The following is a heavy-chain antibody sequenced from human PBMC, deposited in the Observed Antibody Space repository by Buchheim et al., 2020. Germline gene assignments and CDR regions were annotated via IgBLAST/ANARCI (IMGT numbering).Heavy chain of an antibody. CDR3: AKAFSGWTRGLDGMDV. CDR1: GFTFSSYA. Sequence: EVQLLESGGGLVQPGGSLRLSCAASGFTFSSYAMSWVRQAPGKGLEWVSAISGGGGSTYYADSVKGRFTISRDNSNNTLYLQMNSLRAEDTAVYYCAKAFSGWTRGLDGMDVWGQGTT. V-gene: IGHV3-23*01. D-gene: IGHD6-19*01. CDR2: ISGGGGST. J-gene: IGHJ6*02.